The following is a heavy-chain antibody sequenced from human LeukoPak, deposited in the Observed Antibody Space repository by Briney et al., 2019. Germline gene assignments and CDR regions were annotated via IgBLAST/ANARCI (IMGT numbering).Heavy chain of an antibody. CDR3: ARRAGAYSHPYDY. CDR2: ITGSGGST. J-gene: IGHJ4*02. Sequence: GGSLRLSCAASGFTFSSYAMTWVRQAPGRGLEWVSAITGSGGSTYYSDSVKGRFTISRDNSKNTLYLQMNSLRAEDTAVYYCARRAGAYSHPYDYWGQGTLVTVSS. V-gene: IGHV3-23*01. D-gene: IGHD4/OR15-4a*01. CDR1: GFTFSSYA.